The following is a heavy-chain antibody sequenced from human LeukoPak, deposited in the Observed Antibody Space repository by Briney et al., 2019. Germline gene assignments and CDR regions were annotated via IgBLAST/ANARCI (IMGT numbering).Heavy chain of an antibody. V-gene: IGHV3-23*01. D-gene: IGHD3-3*01. CDR2: ISNTGGRT. CDR3: AKGGQDFDFWRFDL. CDR1: GFTFSDSA. Sequence: GGSLRLSCAASGFTFSDSAVSWVRHSPGEGLKWVSSISNTGGRTYYADSVKGRFTIARDNSRNTVDLQMNSLRAGDTAKYYCAKGGQDFDFWRFDLWGQGILVIVSS. J-gene: IGHJ5*02.